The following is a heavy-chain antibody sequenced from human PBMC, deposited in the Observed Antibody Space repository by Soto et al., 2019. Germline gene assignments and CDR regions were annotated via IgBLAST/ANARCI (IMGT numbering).Heavy chain of an antibody. J-gene: IGHJ4*02. Sequence: PGGSLRLSCAASGFTFSSYGMHWVRQAPGKGLEWVAVIWYDVSNKYYADSVKGRFTISRDNSKNTLYLQMNSLRAEDTAVYYCARDVGYCSGGSCYSRSLLDYWGQGTMGIVSS. V-gene: IGHV3-33*01. CDR2: IWYDVSNK. CDR1: GFTFSSYG. D-gene: IGHD2-15*01. CDR3: ARDVGYCSGGSCYSRSLLDY.